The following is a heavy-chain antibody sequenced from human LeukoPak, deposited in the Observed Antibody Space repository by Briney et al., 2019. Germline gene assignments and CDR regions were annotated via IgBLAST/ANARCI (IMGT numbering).Heavy chain of an antibody. CDR3: GYDSSGYYVSY. Sequence: GGSLRLSCAASGFTVSSNYMSWVRQAPGRGLEWVSVIYSGGSTYYADSVKGRFTISSDNSKNPLYLQMNSLRAEDTAVYYCGYDSSGYYVSYWGQGTLVTVSS. J-gene: IGHJ4*02. D-gene: IGHD3-22*01. CDR1: GFTVSSNY. V-gene: IGHV3-53*01. CDR2: IYSGGST.